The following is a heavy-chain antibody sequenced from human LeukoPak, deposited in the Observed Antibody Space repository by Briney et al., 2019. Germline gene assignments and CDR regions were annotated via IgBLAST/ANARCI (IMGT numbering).Heavy chain of an antibody. V-gene: IGHV4-38-2*02. CDR2: IYRNGNT. D-gene: IGHD5-24*01. J-gene: IGHJ4*02. Sequence: KPSETLSLICTVSGYSISSGYYWGWIRQPPGKGLEWIGSIYRNGNTYYNPSLKSRVTMSVDTSNNQFSLKLSSVTATDTAMYYCARRWLNYYFDYWGQGSLVTVSS. CDR3: ARRWLNYYFDY. CDR1: GYSISSGYY.